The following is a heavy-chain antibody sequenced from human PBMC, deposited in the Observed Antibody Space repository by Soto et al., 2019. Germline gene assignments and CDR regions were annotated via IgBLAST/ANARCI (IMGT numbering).Heavy chain of an antibody. CDR2: IYYSGST. V-gene: IGHV4-59*01. Sequence: QVQLQESGPGLVKPSETLSLTCTVSGGSISSYYWSWIRQPPGKGLEWIGYIYYSGSTNYNPSLKSQVTISVDTSKNQFSLKLSSVTAADTAVYYCAKVRYYSSSSYFDYWGQGTLVTVSS. CDR1: GGSISSYY. CDR3: AKVRYYSSSSYFDY. D-gene: IGHD6-6*01. J-gene: IGHJ4*02.